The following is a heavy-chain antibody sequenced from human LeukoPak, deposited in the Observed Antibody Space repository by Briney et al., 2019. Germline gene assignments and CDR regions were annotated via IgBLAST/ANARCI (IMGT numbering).Heavy chain of an antibody. Sequence: SETLFLTCTVPGGSISSYYWSWIRQPAGKGLEWIGRIYTSGSTNYNPSLKSRVTLSVDTSKNQFSLKLSSVTAADTAVYYCARDRSATGYYCMDVWGKGTTVTVSS. CDR2: IYTSGST. CDR1: GGSISSYY. V-gene: IGHV4-4*07. D-gene: IGHD1-1*01. CDR3: ARDRSATGYYCMDV. J-gene: IGHJ6*03.